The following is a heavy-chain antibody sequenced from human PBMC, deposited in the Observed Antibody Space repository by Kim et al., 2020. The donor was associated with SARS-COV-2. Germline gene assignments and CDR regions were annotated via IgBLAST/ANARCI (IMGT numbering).Heavy chain of an antibody. D-gene: IGHD6-6*01. V-gene: IGHV3-23*01. Sequence: ADSVKGRFTISRDKSKNTLYLQMNSLRAEDTAVYYCAKWAWGSSRVPIDYWGQGTLVTVSS. J-gene: IGHJ4*02. CDR3: AKWAWGSSRVPIDY.